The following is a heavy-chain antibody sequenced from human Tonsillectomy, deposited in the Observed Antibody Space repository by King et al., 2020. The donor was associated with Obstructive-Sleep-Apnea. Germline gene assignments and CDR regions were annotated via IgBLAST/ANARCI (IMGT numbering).Heavy chain of an antibody. CDR3: ARDLITGTSYFDY. CDR2: IYYSGST. V-gene: IGHV4-59*01. D-gene: IGHD1/OR15-1a*01. CDR1: GGSISSYY. J-gene: IGHJ4*02. Sequence: QLQESGPGLVKPSETLSLTCTVSGGSISSYYWSLIRQPPGKGLEWIGYIYYSGSTNYNPSLKSRVTISVDTSKNQFSLKLSSVTAADTAVYYCARDLITGTSYFDYWGQGTLVTVSS.